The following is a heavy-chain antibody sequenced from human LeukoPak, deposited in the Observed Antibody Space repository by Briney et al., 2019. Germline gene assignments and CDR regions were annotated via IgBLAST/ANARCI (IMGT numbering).Heavy chain of an antibody. V-gene: IGHV3-21*01. CDR2: ISSSSGYI. CDR3: ARGPTIPIAAAGTGYYYGMDV. J-gene: IGHJ6*02. CDR1: GFTFSSYS. Sequence: PRGSLRLSCAAPGFTFSSYSMNWVRQAPRKGLGWVSSISSSSGYIYHAESVKGRFTISRDNAKNSLYLQLNSLRAEDTAVYYCARGPTIPIAAAGTGYYYGMDVWGQGTTVTVSS. D-gene: IGHD6-13*01.